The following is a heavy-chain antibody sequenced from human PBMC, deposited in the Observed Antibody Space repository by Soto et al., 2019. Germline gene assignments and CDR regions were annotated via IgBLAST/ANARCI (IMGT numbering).Heavy chain of an antibody. CDR1: GDSISSPNW. V-gene: IGHV4-4*02. CDR3: AREGFDLPPDY. CDR2: MFASGSS. Sequence: QVQLQESGPGLVKPSETLSLTCAVSGDSISSPNWWRWYRQPPGKGLELIGEMFASGSSNYNPSLNGRVTISLDTSKIHFSQNLPSLAAADTAIYYRAREGFDLPPDYWGQGIPVTVSS. J-gene: IGHJ4*02.